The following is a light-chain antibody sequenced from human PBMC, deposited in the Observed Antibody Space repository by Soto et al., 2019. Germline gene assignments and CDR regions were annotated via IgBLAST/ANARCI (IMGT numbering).Light chain of an antibody. CDR2: STS. V-gene: IGLV7-43*01. CDR1: TGAVTSGYY. CDR3: LLYYGGAPE. Sequence: QAVVTQEPSLTVSPGGTVTLTCASSTGAVTSGYYPNWFQQKPGQAPRALIYSTSNKQSWTPARFSGSLLGGKAALTLSGVQPEDEAEYYCLLYYGGAPEFGGGTKLTVL. J-gene: IGLJ3*02.